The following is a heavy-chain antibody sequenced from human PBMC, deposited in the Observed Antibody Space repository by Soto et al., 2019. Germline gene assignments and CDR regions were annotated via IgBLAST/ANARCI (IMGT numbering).Heavy chain of an antibody. J-gene: IGHJ4*02. CDR3: AHRVLRTVFGLVTTTAIYFDF. D-gene: IGHD3-3*01. V-gene: IGHV2-5*02. Sequence: QITMKESGPTVVKPTETLTLTCTFSGFSLTTSGVGVGWVRQSPGKPPEWLALIYWDDDKRYSTSLNGRLIITKDTSKNQVVLTMANVDPADTATYYCAHRVLRTVFGLVTTTAIYFDFWGPGTPVVVSS. CDR1: GFSLTTSGVG. CDR2: IYWDDDK.